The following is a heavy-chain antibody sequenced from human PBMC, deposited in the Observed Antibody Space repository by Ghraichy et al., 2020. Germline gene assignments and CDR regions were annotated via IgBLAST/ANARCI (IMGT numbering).Heavy chain of an antibody. CDR1: GFTVSSSY. Sequence: GGSLRLSCAASGFTVSSSYMSWVRQAPGKGLEWVSHIYGGVSGGTSYADSVKGRFTISRDNSKNMLYLQMNDLRAEDTAVYFCARESQPLGYSFDFWGRGTLVSVSS. CDR3: ARESQPLGYSFDF. CDR2: IYGGVSGGT. V-gene: IGHV3-53*01. D-gene: IGHD2-15*01. J-gene: IGHJ4*02.